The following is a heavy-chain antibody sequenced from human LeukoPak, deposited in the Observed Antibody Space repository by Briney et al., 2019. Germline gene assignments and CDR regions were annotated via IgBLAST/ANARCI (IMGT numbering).Heavy chain of an antibody. V-gene: IGHV1-18*01. J-gene: IGHJ4*02. Sequence: ASVKVSCKASGYSFTTYGFIWVRQAPGQGLEWMGWIAAYNGNTNYAQNFEGRVTMTADPYTDTAYMELRSLRSDDTAVYFCARVSNGRYGHLDYWGQGTLVTVSS. CDR2: IAAYNGNT. D-gene: IGHD6-19*01. CDR3: ARVSNGRYGHLDY. CDR1: GYSFTTYG.